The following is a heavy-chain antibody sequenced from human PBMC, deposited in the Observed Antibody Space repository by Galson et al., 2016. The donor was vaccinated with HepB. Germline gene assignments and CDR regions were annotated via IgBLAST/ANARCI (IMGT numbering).Heavy chain of an antibody. CDR2: ISGRGTAT. J-gene: IGHJ6*02. CDR1: GFTFSNYA. Sequence: SLRLSCAASGFTFSNYAMTWVRQAPGKGLEWVSGISGRGTATYYADSVKGRSTISRDNSKNTVYLQMNSLRVEDTAVYYCAKGISLGDPRSLYYYGLDVWGQGTTVTVSS. V-gene: IGHV3-23*01. D-gene: IGHD4-17*01. CDR3: AKGISLGDPRSLYYYGLDV.